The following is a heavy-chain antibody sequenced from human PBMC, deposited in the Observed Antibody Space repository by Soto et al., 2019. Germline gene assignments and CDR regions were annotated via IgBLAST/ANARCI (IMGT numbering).Heavy chain of an antibody. CDR2: IYYSGST. D-gene: IGHD2-15*01. V-gene: IGHV4-31*03. J-gene: IGHJ5*02. Sequence: QVQLQESGPGLVKPSQTLSLTCTVSGGSISSGGYYWSWIRQHPGKGLEWIGYIYYSGSTYYNPSLKIRVTISVDTSKNQFSLKLSSVTAADTAVYYCARDRFCSGGSCYSDLFWFDPWGQGTLVTVSS. CDR3: ARDRFCSGGSCYSDLFWFDP. CDR1: GGSISSGGYY.